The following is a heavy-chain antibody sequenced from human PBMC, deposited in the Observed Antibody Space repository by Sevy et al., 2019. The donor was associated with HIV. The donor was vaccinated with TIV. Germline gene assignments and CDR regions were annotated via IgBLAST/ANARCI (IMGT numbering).Heavy chain of an antibody. V-gene: IGHV3-7*01. D-gene: IGHD1-26*01. J-gene: IGHJ4*02. CDR1: GFTLSSYW. CDR2: INQDGSAI. CDR3: ARDLYSGSYHEDY. Sequence: QLGGSLRLSCAASGFTLSSYWMSWVRQAPGKGLEWVANINQDGSAIDYVDSVKGRFTISRDNAKNSLYLQMNSLRADDTAIYYCARDLYSGSYHEDYWGQGTLVTVSS.